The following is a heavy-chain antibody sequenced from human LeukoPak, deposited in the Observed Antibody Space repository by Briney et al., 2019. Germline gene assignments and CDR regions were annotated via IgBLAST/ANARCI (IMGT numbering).Heavy chain of an antibody. CDR1: GGSISSYY. V-gene: IGHV4-59*08. CDR3: ARHSTFFGVVIIKGRVRGPFDY. CDR2: IYYSGST. J-gene: IGHJ4*02. D-gene: IGHD3-3*01. Sequence: SETLSLTCTVSGGSISSYYWSWIRQPPGKGLERIGYIYYSGSTNYNPSLKSRVTISVDTSKNQFSLKLSSVTAADTAVYYCARHSTFFGVVIIKGRVRGPFDYWGQGALVTVSS.